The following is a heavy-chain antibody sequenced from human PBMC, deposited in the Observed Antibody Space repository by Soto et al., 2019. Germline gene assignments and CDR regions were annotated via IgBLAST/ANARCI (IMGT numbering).Heavy chain of an antibody. CDR2: IIPILGIA. D-gene: IGHD2-21*02. V-gene: IGHV1-69*08. CDR1: GGTLSSYT. CDR3: ARDGAGYCGGDCYSTLDY. J-gene: IGHJ4*02. Sequence: QVQLVQSGAEVKKPGSSVKVSCKASGGTLSSYTISWVRQAPGQGLEWMGRIIPILGIANYAQKFQGRVTITADKSTSTAYMELSSLRSEDTAVYYCARDGAGYCGGDCYSTLDYWGQGTLVTVSS.